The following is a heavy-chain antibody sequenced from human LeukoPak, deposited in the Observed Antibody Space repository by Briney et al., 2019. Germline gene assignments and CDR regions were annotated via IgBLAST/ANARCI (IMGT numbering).Heavy chain of an antibody. J-gene: IGHJ4*02. CDR3: ARRYYYDSSAFDY. V-gene: IGHV4-59*01. CDR2: TYYSGST. CDR1: GGSISSYY. D-gene: IGHD3-22*01. Sequence: SETLSLTCTVSGGSISSYYWSWIRQPPGKGLEWIGYTYYSGSTNYNPSLKSRVTISVDTSKNQFSLKLSSVTAADTAMYYCARRYYYDSSAFDYWGQGTLVTVSS.